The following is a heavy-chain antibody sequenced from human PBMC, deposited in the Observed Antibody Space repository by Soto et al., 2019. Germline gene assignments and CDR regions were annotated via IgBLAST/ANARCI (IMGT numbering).Heavy chain of an antibody. Sequence: SETLSLTCAVYGGSFSGYYWSWIRQPPGKGLEWIGEINHSGSTNYNPSLKSRVTISVDTSKNQFSLKLSSVTAADTAVYYCARAGIYSGYAPPFDYWGQGTLVTVSS. CDR2: INHSGST. V-gene: IGHV4-34*01. CDR1: GGSFSGYY. CDR3: ARAGIYSGYAPPFDY. D-gene: IGHD5-12*01. J-gene: IGHJ4*02.